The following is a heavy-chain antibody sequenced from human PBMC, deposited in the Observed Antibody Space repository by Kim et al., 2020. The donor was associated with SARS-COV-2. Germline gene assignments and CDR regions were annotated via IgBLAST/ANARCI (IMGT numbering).Heavy chain of an antibody. CDR3: AGDSGYGNY. CDR2: IFYSGNT. J-gene: IGHJ4*02. Sequence: SETLSLTCSVSGGSVSSRNYYWGWIRQPPGKGLEWIGSIFYSGNTYYNSSLKSRVTISVDTSKNQFSLKVTSVTAADTAVYYCAGDSGYGNYWGQGTLVTVSS. CDR1: GGSVSSRNYY. D-gene: IGHD5-12*01. V-gene: IGHV4-39*01.